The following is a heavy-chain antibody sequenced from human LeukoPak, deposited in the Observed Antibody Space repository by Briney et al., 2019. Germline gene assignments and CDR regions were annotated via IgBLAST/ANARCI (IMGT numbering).Heavy chain of an antibody. D-gene: IGHD5-18*01. CDR1: GYTFTDYY. Sequence: GALVKFSCKASGYTFTDYYMHWVRQAPGQRLEWMGWINPNSRVTNYAQKFQGRVTMTRDTSISTAYMELSSLRSDDTAVYYCAKDGDTAMAVNAFDIWGQGTMVTVSS. CDR2: INPNSRVT. CDR3: AKDGDTAMAVNAFDI. V-gene: IGHV1-2*02. J-gene: IGHJ3*02.